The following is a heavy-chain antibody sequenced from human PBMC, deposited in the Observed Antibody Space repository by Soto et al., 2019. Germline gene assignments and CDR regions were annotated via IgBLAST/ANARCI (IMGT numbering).Heavy chain of an antibody. CDR1: GDTFTSDD. CDR3: ARGAPRASIAARPACGFMLYDP. J-gene: IGHJ5*02. CDR2: INAGNGNT. D-gene: IGHD6-6*01. V-gene: IGHV1-3*01. Sequence: SVKVPFKASGDTFTSDDINWVRPAPGEKLEWMGWINAGNGNTKYSQKFQGRVTITRDTSASTAYMELSSLRSEDTAVYYCARGAPRASIAARPACGFMLYDPWAERTRVIGST.